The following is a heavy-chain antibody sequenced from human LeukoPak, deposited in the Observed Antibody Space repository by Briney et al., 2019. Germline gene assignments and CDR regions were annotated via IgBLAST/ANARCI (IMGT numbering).Heavy chain of an antibody. D-gene: IGHD6-13*01. J-gene: IGHJ5*02. V-gene: IGHV3-48*03. CDR1: GFTFSSYE. CDR2: ISSSGSTI. CDR3: ARSGSSWYRVDWFDP. Sequence: GGSLRLSCAASGFTFSSYEMNWVRQAPGKGLEWVSYISSSGSTIYYADSVKGRFTISRDNAKRSLYLEMNSLRAEDTAVYYCARSGSSWYRVDWFDPWGQGTLVTVSS.